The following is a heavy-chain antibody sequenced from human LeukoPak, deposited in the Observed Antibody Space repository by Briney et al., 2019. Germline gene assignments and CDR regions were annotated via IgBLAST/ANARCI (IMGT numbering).Heavy chain of an antibody. V-gene: IGHV4-34*01. Sequence: TSXTLSLTCAVCGGSFSGYYWSWIRQPPGKGLEWIGEINHSGSTNYNPSLKSRFTISVDTSKTQFSLKLSSVTAADTAVYYCARGPGSGWYGVYFFWGQGTLVTVSS. D-gene: IGHD6-19*01. CDR3: ARGPGSGWYGVYFF. J-gene: IGHJ4*02. CDR2: INHSGST. CDR1: GGSFSGYY.